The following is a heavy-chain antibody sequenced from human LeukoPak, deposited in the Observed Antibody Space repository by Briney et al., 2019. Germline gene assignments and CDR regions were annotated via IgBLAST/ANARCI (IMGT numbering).Heavy chain of an antibody. J-gene: IGHJ6*02. CDR3: ASSGLQYGMDV. D-gene: IGHD6-19*01. V-gene: IGHV3-48*02. CDR1: GFTFSSSS. CDR2: ISPSSNNT. Sequence: GGSLRLSCAASGFTFSSSSMNWVRPAPGKGLEWVSYISPSSNNTYYADSVKGRFTISRDNARNSLSLQMNSLRDEDTAVYYCASSGLQYGMDVWGQGTTVTVS.